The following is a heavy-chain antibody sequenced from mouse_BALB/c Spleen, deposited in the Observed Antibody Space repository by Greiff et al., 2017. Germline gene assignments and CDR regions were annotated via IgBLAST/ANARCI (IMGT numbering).Heavy chain of an antibody. D-gene: IGHD2-4*01. CDR1: GFTFSSYG. Sequence: EVKLMESGGDLVKPGGSLKLSCAASGFTFSSYGMSWVRQTPDKRLEWVATISSGGSYTYYPDSVKGRFTISRDNAKNTLYLQMSSLKSEDTAMYYCARHKTMITTGYAMDYWGQGTSVTVAS. J-gene: IGHJ4*01. V-gene: IGHV5-6*01. CDR2: ISSGGSYT. CDR3: ARHKTMITTGYAMDY.